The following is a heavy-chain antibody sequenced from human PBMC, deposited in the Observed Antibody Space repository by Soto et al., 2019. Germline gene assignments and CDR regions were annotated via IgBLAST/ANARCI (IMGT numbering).Heavy chain of an antibody. J-gene: IGHJ4*02. Sequence: GASVKVSCKASGGTFSSYAISWVRQAPGQGLEWMGGIIPIFGTANYAQKFQGRVTITADESTSTAYMELSSLRSEDTAVYYCARIAAAGLTYFDFWGQGTPVTVSS. CDR2: IIPIFGTA. D-gene: IGHD6-13*01. V-gene: IGHV1-69*13. CDR1: GGTFSSYA. CDR3: ARIAAAGLTYFDF.